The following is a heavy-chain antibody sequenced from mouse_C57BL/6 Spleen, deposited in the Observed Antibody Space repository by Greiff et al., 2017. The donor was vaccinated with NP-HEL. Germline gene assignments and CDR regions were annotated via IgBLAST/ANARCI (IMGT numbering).Heavy chain of an antibody. D-gene: IGHD2-3*01. V-gene: IGHV14-4*01. CDR3: TTGGWSLFAY. J-gene: IGHJ3*01. CDR2: IDPENGDT. Sequence: EVKLMESGAELVRPGASVKLSCTASGFNIKDDYMHWVKQRPEQGLEWIGWIDPENGDTEYASKFQGKATITADTSSNTAYLQLSSLTSEDTAVYYCTTGGWSLFAYWGQGTLVTVSA. CDR1: GFNIKDDY.